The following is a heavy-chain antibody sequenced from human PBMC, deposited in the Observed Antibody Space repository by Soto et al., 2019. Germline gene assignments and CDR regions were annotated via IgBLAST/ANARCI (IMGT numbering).Heavy chain of an antibody. CDR1: GFPFSSYW. J-gene: IGHJ4*02. CDR3: ARGDGDRYDGNGYLGRN. D-gene: IGHD3-22*01. Sequence: EVQLVESGGGLVQPGESLTLSCAASGFPFSSYWMHWVRQAPGKGLVWVSRIKSDGSGTYYADSVQDRFTISRDNARNTLYLQMNGLRVEALAVYFCARGDGDRYDGNGYLGRNWGQGTLVTVSS. CDR2: IKSDGSGT. V-gene: IGHV3-74*01.